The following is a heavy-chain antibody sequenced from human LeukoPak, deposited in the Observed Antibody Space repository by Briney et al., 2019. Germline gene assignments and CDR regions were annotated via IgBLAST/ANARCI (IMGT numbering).Heavy chain of an antibody. CDR1: GFTFSNYG. Sequence: GGSLRLSCAASGFTFSNYGMHWFRQAPGKGLEWVAHVRNDENNKYYVDSVKGRFTISRDNSKNTLYLQMNSLRAEDTAVYYCARDTEYGSGSYYRDYWGRGTLVTVSS. CDR2: VRNDENNK. J-gene: IGHJ4*02. CDR3: ARDTEYGSGSYYRDY. D-gene: IGHD3-10*01. V-gene: IGHV3-30*02.